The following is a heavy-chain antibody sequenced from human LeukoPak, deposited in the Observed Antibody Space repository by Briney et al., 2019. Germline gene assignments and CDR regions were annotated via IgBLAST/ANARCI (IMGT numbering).Heavy chain of an antibody. Sequence: PGGSLRLSCAASGFTFSSYSMNWVRQAPGKGLEWVSSISSSSSYICYADSVKGRFTISRDNAKNSLYLQMNSLRAEDTAVYYCARDDSPYYDSSRNPFDYWGQGTLVTVSS. D-gene: IGHD3-22*01. CDR1: GFTFSSYS. V-gene: IGHV3-21*01. J-gene: IGHJ4*02. CDR2: ISSSSSYI. CDR3: ARDDSPYYDSSRNPFDY.